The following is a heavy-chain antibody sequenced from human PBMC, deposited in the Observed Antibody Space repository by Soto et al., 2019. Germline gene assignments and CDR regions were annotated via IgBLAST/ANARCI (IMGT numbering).Heavy chain of an antibody. J-gene: IGHJ4*02. CDR2: IHRGGST. V-gene: IGHV3-66*01. D-gene: IGHD3-10*01. CDR3: ARSANTYGSPFDY. CDR1: GFTVGNNY. Sequence: XXSLRLSCAASGFTVGNNYMRWVPQAPGKGLEWVSIIHRGGSTSYADSVKGRFTISRDSSKNILYLQINGLTADDTAVYYCARSANTYGSPFDYWGQGALVTVSS.